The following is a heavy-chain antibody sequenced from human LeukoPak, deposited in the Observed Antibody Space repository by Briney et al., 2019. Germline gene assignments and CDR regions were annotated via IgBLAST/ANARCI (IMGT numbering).Heavy chain of an antibody. CDR1: GFTFSEFG. Sequence: GESLKISCAASGFTFSEFGMNWVRQAPGKGLEWVSYTTSSSSTTRYAESVKGRFTISRDNAKNSLYLQMNSLRDEDTAVYYCARGGGYYYRRFDPWGQGTLVTVSS. J-gene: IGHJ5*02. CDR2: TTSSSSTT. V-gene: IGHV3-48*02. D-gene: IGHD1-26*01. CDR3: ARGGGYYYRRFDP.